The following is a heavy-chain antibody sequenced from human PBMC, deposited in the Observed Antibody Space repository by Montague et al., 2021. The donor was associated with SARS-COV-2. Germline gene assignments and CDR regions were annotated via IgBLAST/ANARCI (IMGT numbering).Heavy chain of an antibody. CDR3: ARHGYYETYDAFDI. CDR2: IYYTGST. D-gene: IGHD3-22*01. CDR1: DGSISSPNW. Sequence: SETLSLTCAVSDGSISSPNWWNCVSQPPGKGLEWIGEIYYTGSTYYNTPLKSRVTISVDTTTNKFSPMLSSVTAADAAVYYCARHGYYETYDAFDIWGQGTMVTVYS. V-gene: IGHV4-4*02. J-gene: IGHJ3*02.